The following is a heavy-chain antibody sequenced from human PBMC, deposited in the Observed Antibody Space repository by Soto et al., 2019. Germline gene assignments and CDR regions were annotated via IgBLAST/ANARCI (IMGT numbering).Heavy chain of an antibody. D-gene: IGHD3-22*01. CDR2: ISGSGGST. V-gene: IGHV3-23*01. Sequence: PGGSLRLSCAATGFTFSNAWMSWVRQAPGKGLEWVSAISGSGGSTYYADSVKGRFTISRDNSKNTLYLQMNSLRAEDTAVYYCAKALGIDDSSGYYYFQHWGQGTLVTVSS. J-gene: IGHJ1*01. CDR1: GFTFSNAW. CDR3: AKALGIDDSSGYYYFQH.